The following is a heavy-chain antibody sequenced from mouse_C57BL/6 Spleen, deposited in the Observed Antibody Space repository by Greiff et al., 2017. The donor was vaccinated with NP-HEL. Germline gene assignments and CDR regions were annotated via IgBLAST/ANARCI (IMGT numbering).Heavy chain of an antibody. J-gene: IGHJ2*01. CDR2: IDPENGDT. CDR1: GFNIKDDY. CDR3: TAGRHYFDY. Sequence: VQLQQSGAELVRPGASVKLSCTASGFNIKDDYMHWVKQRPEQGLEWIGWIDPENGDTEYASKFQGKATITADTSSTTAYLQTSSQTSEDTAVYYCTAGRHYFDYWGQGTTLTVSS. V-gene: IGHV14-4*01.